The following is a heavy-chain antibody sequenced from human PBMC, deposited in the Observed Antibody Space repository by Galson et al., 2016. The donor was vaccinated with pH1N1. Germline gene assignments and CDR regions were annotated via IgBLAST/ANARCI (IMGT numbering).Heavy chain of an antibody. J-gene: IGHJ4*02. CDR1: GFTFSSYG. V-gene: IGHV3-33*01. CDR2: IWYDGSNK. CDR3: ARVGAAAGGSFEY. Sequence: SLRLSCAASGFTFSSYGMHWVRQAPGKGLEWVAVIWYDGSNKYYADSVKGRFTISRDNSKNTLYLQMNSLRAVDTAVYYCARVGAAAGGSFEYWGQGTLVTVSS. D-gene: IGHD2-15*01.